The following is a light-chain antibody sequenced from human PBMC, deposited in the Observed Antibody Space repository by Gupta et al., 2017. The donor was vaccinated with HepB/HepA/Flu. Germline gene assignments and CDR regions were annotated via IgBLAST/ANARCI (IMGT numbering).Light chain of an antibody. Sequence: EIVLTQSPGTLSLSPGERATLSCRASQSVRSSYLAWYQQKPGRAPRLLIYGASSSATGMLDRISSSRSWRAFTLTISRREPEDFAVYYCRQEGSSHYTFGHGTKVDIK. V-gene: IGKV3-20*01. CDR2: GAS. J-gene: IGKJ3*01. CDR1: QSVRSSY. CDR3: RQEGSSHYT.